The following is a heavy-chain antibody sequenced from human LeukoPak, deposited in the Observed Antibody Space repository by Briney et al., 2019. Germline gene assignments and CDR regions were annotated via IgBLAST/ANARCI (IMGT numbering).Heavy chain of an antibody. V-gene: IGHV3-30-3*01. Sequence: GGSLRLSCAASGFTFSSYAMHWVRQAPGKGLEWVAVISYDGSNKYYADSVKGRFTISRDNSKNTLYLQMNSLRAEDSAVYYCAREPPINDFWSGLDYWGQGTLVTVSS. CDR3: AREPPINDFWSGLDY. CDR2: ISYDGSNK. J-gene: IGHJ4*02. D-gene: IGHD3-3*01. CDR1: GFTFSSYA.